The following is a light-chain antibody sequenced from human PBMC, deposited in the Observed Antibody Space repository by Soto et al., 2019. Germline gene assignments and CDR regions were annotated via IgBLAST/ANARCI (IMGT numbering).Light chain of an antibody. CDR2: EVT. V-gene: IGLV2-8*01. CDR1: GSDVGTHNF. Sequence: SVLSKPPSASGSPGQSVSISCTGTGSDVGTHNFVSWYQRHPGKAPNLLIYEVTKRPSGVPDRFSGSKSGNTASLTVSGLQAXDEAEYVCSSYTGDRHFYVFGTGTKVTGL. CDR3: SSYTGDRHFYV. J-gene: IGLJ1*01.